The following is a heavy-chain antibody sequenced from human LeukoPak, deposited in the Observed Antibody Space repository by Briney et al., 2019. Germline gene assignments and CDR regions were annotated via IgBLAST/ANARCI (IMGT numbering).Heavy chain of an antibody. J-gene: IGHJ3*02. D-gene: IGHD3-22*01. Sequence: GGSLRLSCAASGFTFSGSAMHWVRQASGKGLEWVGRIRSKANSYATAYAASVKGRFTISGDDSKNTAYLQMNSLKTEDTAVYYCARSLGIYYDSSGHDAFDIWGQGTMVTVSS. CDR1: GFTFSGSA. CDR2: IRSKANSYAT. V-gene: IGHV3-73*01. CDR3: ARSLGIYYDSSGHDAFDI.